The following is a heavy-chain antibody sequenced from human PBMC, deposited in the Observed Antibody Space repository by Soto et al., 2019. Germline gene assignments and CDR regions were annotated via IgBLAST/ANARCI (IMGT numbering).Heavy chain of an antibody. V-gene: IGHV4-4*07. CDR3: ARGQRFSDSFDP. J-gene: IGHJ5*02. CDR2: IYSSGGT. D-gene: IGHD3-3*01. CDR1: GGAISGYY. Sequence: PSETLSLTCTVSGGAISGYYWTWIRQPAGKGLEWIGRIYSSGGTKYNPSLKSRVDMSLDMSKNHFSLRLNSVTAADTAVYYCARGQRFSDSFDPWGQGSLVTVSS.